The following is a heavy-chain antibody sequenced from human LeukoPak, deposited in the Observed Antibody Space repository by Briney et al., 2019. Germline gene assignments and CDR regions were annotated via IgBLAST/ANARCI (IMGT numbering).Heavy chain of an antibody. V-gene: IGHV1-2*02. Sequence: ASVKVSCKASGYTFTGYYMHWVRRAPGQGLEWMGWINPNSGGTNYAQKFQGRVTMTRDTSISTAYMELSRLRSDDTAVYYCAXXXXXXXXXXYYPGGVDYWGQGTLVTVSS. D-gene: IGHD3-10*01. CDR3: AXXXXXXXXXXYYPGGVDY. CDR1: GYTFTGYY. CDR2: INPNSGGT. J-gene: IGHJ4*02.